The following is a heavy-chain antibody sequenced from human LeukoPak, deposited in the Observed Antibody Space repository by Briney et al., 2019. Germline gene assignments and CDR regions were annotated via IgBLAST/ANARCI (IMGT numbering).Heavy chain of an antibody. J-gene: IGHJ4*02. D-gene: IGHD4-17*01. V-gene: IGHV5-51*01. CDR1: GYSFTSYW. CDR2: IYPDDSDT. Sequence: GGSLRLSCKGSGYSFTSYWIGWVRQMPGKGLEWVGIIYPDDSDTRYSPSFQDQVTISADKSISTAYLQWSSLKASDTAMYYCARHYPGGDYFIDYWGQGTPVTVPS. CDR3: ARHYPGGDYFIDY.